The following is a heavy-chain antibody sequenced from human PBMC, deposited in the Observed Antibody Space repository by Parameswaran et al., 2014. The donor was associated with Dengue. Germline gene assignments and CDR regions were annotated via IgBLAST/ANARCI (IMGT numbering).Heavy chain of an antibody. D-gene: IGHD2-15*01. CDR3: ARDYGYCSGGSCSQWAYDS. Sequence: RWIRQPPGKGLEWIGYIYHTGNTYYNPSLKSRLRISVDTPKNQFSLRLNSVTAADTAVYYCARDYGYCSGGSCSQWAYDSWGQGTKVTVSS. CDR2: IYHTGNT. J-gene: IGHJ3*02. V-gene: IGHV4-31*02.